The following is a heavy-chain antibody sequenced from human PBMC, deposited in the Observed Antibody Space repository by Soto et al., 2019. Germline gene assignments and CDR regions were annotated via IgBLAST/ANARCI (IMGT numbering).Heavy chain of an antibody. V-gene: IGHV3-13*01. CDR1: GFTFSSYD. CDR2: IGTAGDT. J-gene: IGHJ3*02. CDR3: GRGGGTLSAFDI. Sequence: PGGSLRLSCAASGFTFSSYDMHWVRRAAGKGVEWVSAIGTAGDTYYPGSVKGRFTISRENAKNSLYLQMNSLRAGDTAVYYCGRGGGTLSAFDIWGQGTMVTVSS.